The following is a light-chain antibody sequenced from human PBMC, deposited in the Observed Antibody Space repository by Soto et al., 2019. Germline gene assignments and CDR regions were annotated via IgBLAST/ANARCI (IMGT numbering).Light chain of an antibody. V-gene: IGLV1-47*01. J-gene: IGLJ3*02. CDR3: AVWDDSLSGGV. CDR1: SSNIGSNY. Sequence: SVLTQPPSASGTPGQRVTISCSGSSSNIGSNYVYWYQQLPGTAPKLLIYRNNQRPSGVPDRFSGSKSGTSASLAISGLRSEDEADYYCAVWDDSLSGGVFGGGTKLTVL. CDR2: RNN.